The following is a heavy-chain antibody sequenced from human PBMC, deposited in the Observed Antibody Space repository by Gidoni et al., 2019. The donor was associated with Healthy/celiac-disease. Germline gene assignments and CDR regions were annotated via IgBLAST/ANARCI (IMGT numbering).Heavy chain of an antibody. J-gene: IGHJ4*02. CDR2: IDPSDSYT. D-gene: IGHD3-22*01. CDR1: GYSFTSYW. Sequence: EVQLVQSGAEVKKPGESLRISCKGSGYSFTSYWISWVRQMPGKGLEWMGRIDPSDSYTNYSPSFQGHVTISADKSISTAYLQWSSLKASDTAMYYCARQPDAYYYDSSGFDYWGQGTLVTVSS. CDR3: ARQPDAYYYDSSGFDY. V-gene: IGHV5-10-1*03.